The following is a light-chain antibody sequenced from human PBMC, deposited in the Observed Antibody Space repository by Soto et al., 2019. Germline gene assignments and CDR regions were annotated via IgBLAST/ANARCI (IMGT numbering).Light chain of an antibody. J-gene: IGKJ4*01. CDR1: QSISSW. V-gene: IGKV1-5*03. CDR3: QQYNSSPLT. CDR2: KAS. Sequence: DIQMPQSPSTLSASVGDRVTITCRASQSISSWLAWYQQKPGKAPKLLIYKASSLESGVPSRFSGSGSGTEFTLTISSLQPDDFATYYCQQYNSSPLTFGGGTKVDIK.